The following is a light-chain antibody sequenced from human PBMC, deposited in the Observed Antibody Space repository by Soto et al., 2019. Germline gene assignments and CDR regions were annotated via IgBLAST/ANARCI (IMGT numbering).Light chain of an antibody. CDR2: ATS. CDR1: QGISNW. CDR3: QQSSSFPLT. Sequence: DIQMTQSPSFVYASVGDRVTSTCRASQGISNWLAWYQQKLGEAPKLLIYATSNLQGGVPSRFSGSGSGTDFTLTIGRLQPDDSATYSCQQSSSFPLTFGPGTKVDI. V-gene: IGKV1-12*01. J-gene: IGKJ3*01.